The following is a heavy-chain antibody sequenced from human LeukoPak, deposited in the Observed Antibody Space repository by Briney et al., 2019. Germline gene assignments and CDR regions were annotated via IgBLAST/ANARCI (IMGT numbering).Heavy chain of an antibody. J-gene: IGHJ4*02. V-gene: IGHV1-2*02. Sequence: ASVKVSCKASGYTFTGYYMHWVRQAPGQGLEWMGWINPNSGGTNYAQKFQGRVTMTRDTSISTAYMELSRLRSDDTAVYYCARISKVRGVPDYWGQRTLVTVSS. D-gene: IGHD3-10*01. CDR3: ARISKVRGVPDY. CDR2: INPNSGGT. CDR1: GYTFTGYY.